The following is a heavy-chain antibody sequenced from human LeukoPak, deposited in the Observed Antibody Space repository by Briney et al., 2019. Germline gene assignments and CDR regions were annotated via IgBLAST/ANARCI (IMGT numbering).Heavy chain of an antibody. CDR3: ARGLGYPIDY. V-gene: IGHV1-69*05. J-gene: IGHJ4*02. CDR1: GGTFSSYA. CDR2: IIPIFGTA. Sequence: ASVKVSCKASGGTFSSYAISWVRQAPGQGLEWMGGIIPIFGTANYAQKFQGRVTITTDESTSTAYMELSSPRSEDTAVYYCARGLGYPIDYWGQGTLVTVSS. D-gene: IGHD5-12*01.